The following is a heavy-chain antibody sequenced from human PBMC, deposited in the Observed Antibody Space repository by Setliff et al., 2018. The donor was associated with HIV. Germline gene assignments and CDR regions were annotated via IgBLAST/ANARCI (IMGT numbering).Heavy chain of an antibody. CDR2: IYTSGST. Sequence: SETLSLTCTVSGGSISSGSYYWSWIRQPAGKGLEWIGHIYTSGSTNYNPSLKSRVTISVDTSKNQFSLKLSSVTAADTAVYYCARGSWELENDYWGQGTLVTVSS. V-gene: IGHV4-61*09. CDR3: ARGSWELENDY. J-gene: IGHJ4*02. CDR1: GGSISSGSYY. D-gene: IGHD1-26*01.